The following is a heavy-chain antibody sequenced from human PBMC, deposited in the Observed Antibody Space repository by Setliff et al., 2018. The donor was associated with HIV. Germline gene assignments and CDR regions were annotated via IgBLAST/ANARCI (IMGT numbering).Heavy chain of an antibody. Sequence: PSETLSLTCAVYGGSFSNYYWSWIRQSPGKGLEWIAFTHHTGDTGYNPSLKSRVTTSVDPSKNQFSLILRSVTATDTAIYYCARWGKATAIRAFNLWGRGIMVTVSS. CDR2: THHTGDT. V-gene: IGHV4-59*12. CDR3: ARWGKATAIRAFNL. CDR1: GGSFSNYY. D-gene: IGHD6-25*01. J-gene: IGHJ3*01.